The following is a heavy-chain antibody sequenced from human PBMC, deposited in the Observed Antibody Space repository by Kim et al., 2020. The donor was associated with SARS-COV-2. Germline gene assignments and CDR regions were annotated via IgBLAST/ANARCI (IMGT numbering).Heavy chain of an antibody. CDR1: GGSISSYC. CDR2: IYTSGST. Sequence: SETLSLTCTVSGGSISSYCWSWIRQPAGKGLEWIGRIYTSGSTNYSPSLKSRVTMSLDTSKNQFSLKLRAVTAADTAVYYCAGVRWDRWFGELLSSFNVYNMDGWGKGTTVTVSS. J-gene: IGHJ6*03. CDR3: AGVRWDRWFGELLSSFNVYNMDG. V-gene: IGHV4-4*07. D-gene: IGHD3-10*01.